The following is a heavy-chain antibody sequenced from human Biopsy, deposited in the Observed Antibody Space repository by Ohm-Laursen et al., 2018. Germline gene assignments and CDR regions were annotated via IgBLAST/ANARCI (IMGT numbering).Heavy chain of an antibody. D-gene: IGHD3-3*01. Sequence: GTLSLTCTVSGVSISSYFWSWIRQPLGKGLQWIGSISNSGTTKSSPSLKSRVNISLHTSKNHLSLKLTSVTAADTAVYYCARLSTLFGVADFTDDWGQGTLVTVSS. J-gene: IGHJ4*02. CDR2: ISNSGTT. CDR1: GVSISSYF. CDR3: ARLSTLFGVADFTDD. V-gene: IGHV4-59*08.